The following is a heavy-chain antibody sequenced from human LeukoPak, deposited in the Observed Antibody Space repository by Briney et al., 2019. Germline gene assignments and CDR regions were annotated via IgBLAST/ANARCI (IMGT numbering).Heavy chain of an antibody. Sequence: GASVKVSCKASGYTFTDYYMHWVQQAPGKGLEWMGRVDPEDGETIYAEKFQGRVTITADTSTDTAYMELSSLRSEDTAVYYCARAPLATTPNDYWGQGTLVTVSS. V-gene: IGHV1-69-2*01. CDR2: VDPEDGET. J-gene: IGHJ4*02. D-gene: IGHD4-11*01. CDR1: GYTFTDYY. CDR3: ARAPLATTPNDY.